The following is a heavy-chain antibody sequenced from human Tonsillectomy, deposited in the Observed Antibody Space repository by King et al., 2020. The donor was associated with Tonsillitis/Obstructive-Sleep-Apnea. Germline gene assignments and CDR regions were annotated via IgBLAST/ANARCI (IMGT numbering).Heavy chain of an antibody. CDR1: AGTFSRYA. V-gene: IGHV1-69*10. D-gene: IGHD7-27*01. CDR3: ARAGPLGQAGEKIYYYYDMDV. CDR2: IIPFLGTA. Sequence: VQLVQSGAEVKKPGSSVKVSCKASAGTFSRYAINWVRQAPGQGLEWMGGIIPFLGTANYAQKFQGRVTITADKSTSTAYMELSSLRSADTAVYYCARAGPLGQAGEKIYYYYDMDVWGQGTTVTVSS. J-gene: IGHJ6*02.